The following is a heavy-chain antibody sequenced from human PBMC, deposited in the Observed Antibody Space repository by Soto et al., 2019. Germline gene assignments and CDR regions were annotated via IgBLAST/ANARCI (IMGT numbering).Heavy chain of an antibody. CDR1: GYTFTGYY. CDR3: ARDICGVVSNWFDH. D-gene: IGHD3-3*01. V-gene: IGHV1-2*04. CDR2: INPNSGGT. J-gene: IGHJ5*02. Sequence: RASVKVSCKASGYTFTGYYMHWVRQAPGQGLEWMGWINPNSGGTNYAQKFQGWVTMTRDTSISTAYMELSRLRSDDTAVYYCARDICGVVSNWFDHWGQGTLVTVSS.